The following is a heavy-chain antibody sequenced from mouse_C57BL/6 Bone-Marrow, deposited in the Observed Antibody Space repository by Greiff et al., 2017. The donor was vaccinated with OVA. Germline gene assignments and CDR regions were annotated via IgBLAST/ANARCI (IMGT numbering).Heavy chain of an antibody. V-gene: IGHV1-72*01. J-gene: IGHJ2*01. Sequence: VQLQQPGAELVKPGASVKLSCKASGYTFTSYWMHWVKQRPGRGLEWIGRIDPKSGGTTYNEKFKSKATLTVDKTSRTAYMQLSSLTSEDSAVYYCAREGLGGPFDYWGQGTTLTVSS. D-gene: IGHD3-3*01. CDR2: IDPKSGGT. CDR3: AREGLGGPFDY. CDR1: GYTFTSYW.